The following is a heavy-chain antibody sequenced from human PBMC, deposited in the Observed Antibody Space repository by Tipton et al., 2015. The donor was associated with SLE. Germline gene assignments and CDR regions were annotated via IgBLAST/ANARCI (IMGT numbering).Heavy chain of an antibody. CDR1: GGSISTDDFY. CDR2: IYYSGRA. J-gene: IGHJ3*01. V-gene: IGHV4-31*03. Sequence: TLSLTCTVSGGSISTDDFYWSWIRQNPERGLEWIGYIYYSGRAYYNPSLKSRLSISLDTSKNHFSLTLSSVTAADTAVYYCARSTYDSSGYLWGRGTGVTVSS. D-gene: IGHD3-22*01. CDR3: ARSTYDSSGYL.